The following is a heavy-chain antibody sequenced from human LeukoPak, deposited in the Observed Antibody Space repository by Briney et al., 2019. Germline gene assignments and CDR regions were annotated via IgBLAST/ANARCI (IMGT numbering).Heavy chain of an antibody. J-gene: IGHJ4*02. CDR3: ARDTAMVVDY. V-gene: IGHV3-33*01. Sequence: GRCLRLSCAASGFTFSSYGKHWVRQAPAKGLEWVAVIWSDGSNKYYADSVKGRFTISRDNSKNTLYLQMNSLRAEDTAVYYCARDTAMVVDYWGQGTLVTVSS. D-gene: IGHD5-18*01. CDR1: GFTFSSYG. CDR2: IWSDGSNK.